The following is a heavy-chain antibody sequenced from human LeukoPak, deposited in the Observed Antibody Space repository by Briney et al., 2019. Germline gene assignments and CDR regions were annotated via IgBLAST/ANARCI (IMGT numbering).Heavy chain of an antibody. CDR2: ISGSGGST. CDR1: GFTFSSYA. J-gene: IGHJ4*02. CDR3: ARGQSYFTMVRGVMTQYFDY. V-gene: IGHV3-23*01. D-gene: IGHD3-10*01. Sequence: GGSLRLSCAASGFTFSSYAMSWVRQAPGKGLEWVSAISGSGGSTYYADSVKGRFTISRDNSKNTLYLQMNSLRAEDTAMYYCARGQSYFTMVRGVMTQYFDYWGQGTLVTVSS.